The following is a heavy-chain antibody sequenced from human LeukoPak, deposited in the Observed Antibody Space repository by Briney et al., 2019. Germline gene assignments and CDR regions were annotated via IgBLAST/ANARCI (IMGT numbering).Heavy chain of an antibody. CDR3: AKDEEACDSTGYYHIDY. J-gene: IGHJ4*02. CDR2: ISYDGSNK. CDR1: GFTFSSYG. V-gene: IGHV3-30*18. Sequence: PGGSLRLSCAASGFTFSSYGMHWVRQAPGKGLEWVAVISYDGSNKYYADSVKDRSTISRDNSKNTLYLQMSSLRAEDTAVYYCAKDEEACDSTGYYHIDYWGQGTLVSVSS. D-gene: IGHD3-22*01.